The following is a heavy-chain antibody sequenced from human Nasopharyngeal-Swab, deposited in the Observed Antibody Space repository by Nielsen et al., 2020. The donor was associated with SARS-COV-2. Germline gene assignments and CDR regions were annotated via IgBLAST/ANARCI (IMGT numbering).Heavy chain of an antibody. Sequence: WVRQAPGQGLEWMGGIIPIFGTANYAQKFQGRVTITADESTGTAYMELSSLRSEDTAVYYCARDDGYSSGWYVSFRLENMDVWGQGTTVTVSS. J-gene: IGHJ6*02. CDR3: ARDDGYSSGWYVSFRLENMDV. D-gene: IGHD6-19*01. V-gene: IGHV1-69*01. CDR2: IIPIFGTA.